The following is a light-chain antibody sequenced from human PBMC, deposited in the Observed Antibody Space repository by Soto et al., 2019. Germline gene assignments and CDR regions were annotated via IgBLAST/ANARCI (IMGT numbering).Light chain of an antibody. J-gene: IGLJ3*02. CDR2: STN. CDR1: SSNIGRDT. V-gene: IGLV1-44*01. CDR3: ATWDGSLNGWV. Sequence: QSVLTQPPSASGTPGQRVTISCSGGSSNIGRDTVSWYQQLPGTAPKLLIYSTNQRPSGVPDRFSGSKSGTSASLAISGLQSEDEADYYCATWDGSLNGWVFGGGTKVTVL.